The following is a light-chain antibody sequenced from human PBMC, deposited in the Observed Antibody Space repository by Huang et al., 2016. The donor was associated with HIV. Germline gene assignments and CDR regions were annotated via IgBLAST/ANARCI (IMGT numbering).Light chain of an antibody. CDR1: QSVGVY. CDR2: EAS. J-gene: IGKJ4*01. Sequence: EIVLTQSPATLSLSPGDRATLSCRASQSVGVYLAWYQQKPGQAPRLLIFEASNRATGIPDRFSGSGSGTDFTLTSDSLQPDDFAIYYCQQRTKWPPVLTFGGGTRVEIK. V-gene: IGKV3-11*01. CDR3: QQRTKWPPVLT.